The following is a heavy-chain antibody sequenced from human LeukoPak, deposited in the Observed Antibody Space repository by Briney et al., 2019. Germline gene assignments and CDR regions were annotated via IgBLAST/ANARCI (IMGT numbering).Heavy chain of an antibody. D-gene: IGHD2-2*01. J-gene: IGHJ6*03. CDR1: GFTLIDY. Sequence: ASVKVSCKASGFTLIDYIHWVRQDPRQGLQWMGWIKPYSGDTDYAQRFQGRVTMTRDTSISTVYMELSSLRSDDTAVYYCARTDSVPAGDYHYWYMDGWGKGTTVTVSS. CDR3: ARTDSVPAGDYHYWYMDG. V-gene: IGHV1-2*02. CDR2: IKPYSGDT.